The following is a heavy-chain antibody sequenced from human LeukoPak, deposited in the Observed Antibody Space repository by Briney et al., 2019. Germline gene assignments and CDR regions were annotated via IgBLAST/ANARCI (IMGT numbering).Heavy chain of an antibody. Sequence: GGSLRLSCAASGFTFSSYGMHWVRQAPGKGLEWVAFIRYDGSNKYYADSVKGRFTISRDNSKNTLYLQMNSLRAEDTAVYYCAKGYGDYFYYYGMDVWGQGTTVTVSS. J-gene: IGHJ6*02. CDR2: IRYDGSNK. CDR3: AKGYGDYFYYYGMDV. V-gene: IGHV3-30*02. D-gene: IGHD4-17*01. CDR1: GFTFSSYG.